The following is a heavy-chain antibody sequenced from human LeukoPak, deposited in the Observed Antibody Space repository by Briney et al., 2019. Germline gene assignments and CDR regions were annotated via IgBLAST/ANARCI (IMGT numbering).Heavy chain of an antibody. CDR2: INPSGGST. J-gene: IGHJ4*02. V-gene: IGHV1-46*01. CDR3: ARGDHVDIVATLSAFFDY. D-gene: IGHD5-12*01. CDR1: GYTFTSYY. Sequence: ASVKVSCKASGYTFTSYYMHWVRQAPGQGLEWMGIINPSGGSTSYAQKFQGRVTMTRDMSTSTVYMELSSLRSEDTAVYYCARGDHVDIVATLSAFFDYWGQGTLVTVSS.